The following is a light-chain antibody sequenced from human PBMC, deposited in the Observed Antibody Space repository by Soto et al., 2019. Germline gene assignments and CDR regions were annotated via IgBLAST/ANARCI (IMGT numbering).Light chain of an antibody. J-gene: IGLJ1*01. V-gene: IGLV2-14*01. CDR1: SSDVGGYNY. CDR3: SSYTSSRTLYV. Sequence: QSALTQPASVSGSPGQSITISCTGTSSDVGGYNYVSWYQQHPGKAPKLMIYEVSNRPSGVSNRVSGSQSGNTASLTISWLQAKDEADYYCSSYTSSRTLYVCGTGTKLTVL. CDR2: EVS.